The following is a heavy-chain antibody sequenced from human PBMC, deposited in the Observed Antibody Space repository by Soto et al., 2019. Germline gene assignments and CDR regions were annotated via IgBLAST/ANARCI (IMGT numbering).Heavy chain of an antibody. D-gene: IGHD5-12*01. CDR1: GGSISSGDYY. J-gene: IGHJ5*02. CDR3: ARYSGYEGLRFDP. Sequence: QVQLQESGPGLVKHSQTLSLTCTVSGGSISSGDYYWSWIRQPPGKGLEWIGYIYYSGSTYYNPSLKSRVTISVDTSKTQFSLKLSSVTAADTAVYYCARYSGYEGLRFDPWGQGTLVTVSS. CDR2: IYYSGST. V-gene: IGHV4-30-4*01.